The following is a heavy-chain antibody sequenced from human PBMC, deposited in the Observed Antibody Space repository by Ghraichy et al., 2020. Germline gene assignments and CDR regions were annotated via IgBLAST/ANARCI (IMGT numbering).Heavy chain of an antibody. CDR3: ARDRPRTTVTRRIPEDY. Sequence: ASVKVSCKASGYTFTGYYMHWVRQAPGQGLEWMGWINPNSGGTNYAQKFQGRVTMTRDTSISTAYMELSRLRSDDTAVYYCARDRPRTTVTRRIPEDYWGQGTLVTVSS. D-gene: IGHD4-11*01. V-gene: IGHV1-2*02. CDR2: INPNSGGT. J-gene: IGHJ4*02. CDR1: GYTFTGYY.